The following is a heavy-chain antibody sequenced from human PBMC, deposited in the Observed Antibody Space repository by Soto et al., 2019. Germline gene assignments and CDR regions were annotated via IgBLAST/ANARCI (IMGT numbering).Heavy chain of an antibody. Sequence: GASLKISCKGSGYSFTSYWIGWVRQLPGKGLEWMGIIYPGDSDTRYSPSFQGQVTISADKSISTAYLQWRSLKDSDTVMYYCARQGYDRTGHYTSHVFNSWGAGTLVTV. CDR2: IYPGDSDT. CDR1: GYSFTSYW. D-gene: IGHD3-22*01. J-gene: IGHJ3*02. V-gene: IGHV5-51*01. CDR3: ARQGYDRTGHYTSHVFNS.